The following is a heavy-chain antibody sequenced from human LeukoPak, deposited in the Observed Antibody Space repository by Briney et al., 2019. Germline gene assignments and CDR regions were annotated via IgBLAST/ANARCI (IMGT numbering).Heavy chain of an antibody. J-gene: IGHJ4*02. CDR1: GFTFSDYY. Sequence: PGGSLRLSCAASGFTFSDYYMSWIRQAPGKGLGWVSYISSSGSTIYYADSVKGRFTISRDNAKNSLYLQMNSLRAEDTAVYYCARVLGVEMATTFDYWGQGTLVTVSS. D-gene: IGHD5-24*01. V-gene: IGHV3-11*01. CDR2: ISSSGSTI. CDR3: ARVLGVEMATTFDY.